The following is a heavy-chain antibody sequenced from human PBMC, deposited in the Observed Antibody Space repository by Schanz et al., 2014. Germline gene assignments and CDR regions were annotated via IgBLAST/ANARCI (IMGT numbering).Heavy chain of an antibody. Sequence: QVQLVRSGAEVKKPGSSVKVSCKASGGTFSTYTISWVRQAPGQGLEWVGWISPYTGNTHYFDKMEGRVTMSTDTSTGTAYMELRSLRSDDTAVYYCARGGYSSGWYDRDIAHFDFWGQGTLITVSA. CDR1: GGTFSTYT. CDR3: ARGGYSSGWYDRDIAHFDF. CDR2: ISPYTGNT. D-gene: IGHD6-19*01. V-gene: IGHV1-18*01. J-gene: IGHJ4*02.